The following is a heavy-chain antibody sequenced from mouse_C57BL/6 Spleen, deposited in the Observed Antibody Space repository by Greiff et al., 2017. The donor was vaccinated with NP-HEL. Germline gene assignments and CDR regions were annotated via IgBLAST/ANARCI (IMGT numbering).Heavy chain of an antibody. CDR2: IKPGSGGT. CDR1: GYAFTNYL. V-gene: IGHV1-54*01. CDR3: ARRGLPLNSAMDY. J-gene: IGHJ4*01. Sequence: QVQLQQPGAELVRPGTSVKVSCKASGYAFTNYLIEWVKQRPGQGLEWIGVIKPGSGGTNYNEKFKGKATLTADKSSSTAYMQLSSLTSEDSAVYVYARRGLPLNSAMDYWGQGTSVTVSS.